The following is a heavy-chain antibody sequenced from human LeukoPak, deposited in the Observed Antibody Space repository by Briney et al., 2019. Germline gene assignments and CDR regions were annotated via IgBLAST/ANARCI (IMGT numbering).Heavy chain of an antibody. CDR3: ARRATMLAGGYFDY. V-gene: IGHV4-4*09. CDR2: IYASGST. J-gene: IGHJ4*02. CDR1: GGSISSYY. Sequence: SETLSLTCTVSGGSISSYYWSLIRQPPGRGLEWVGYIYASGSTTYNPSLKSRVAISIDTSKNQFSLRLSSVTAADTAVYYCARRATMLAGGYFDYWGQGTLVSVSS. D-gene: IGHD5-12*01.